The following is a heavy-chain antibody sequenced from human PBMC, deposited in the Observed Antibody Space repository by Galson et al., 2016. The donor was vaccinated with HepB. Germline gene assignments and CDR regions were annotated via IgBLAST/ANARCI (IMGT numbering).Heavy chain of an antibody. D-gene: IGHD6-13*01. CDR1: GGSINTDNW. J-gene: IGHJ3*02. CDR3: ARIGEYSSSWYTAYDI. Sequence: SETLSLTCAVPGGSINTDNWWSWVRQPPGKGLEWIGQVYHTGDTHYHPSLNNRVTMSVDKSKKQFSLKLTSVTAADTALYYCARIGEYSSSWYTAYDIWGRGTMVTVSS. CDR2: VYHTGDT. V-gene: IGHV4-4*02.